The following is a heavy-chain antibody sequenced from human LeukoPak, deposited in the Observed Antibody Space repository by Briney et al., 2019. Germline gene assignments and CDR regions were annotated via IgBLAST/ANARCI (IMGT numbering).Heavy chain of an antibody. CDR1: GFIMSDHY. Sequence: GGSLRLSCAASGFIMSDHYMDWVRQAPGKGLEWVSSISSSSSYIYYADSVKGRFTISRDNAKNSLYLQMNSLRAEDTAVYYCARDWDQLLYGFDYWGQGTLVTVSS. D-gene: IGHD2-2*02. J-gene: IGHJ4*02. CDR3: ARDWDQLLYGFDY. CDR2: ISSSSSYI. V-gene: IGHV3-21*01.